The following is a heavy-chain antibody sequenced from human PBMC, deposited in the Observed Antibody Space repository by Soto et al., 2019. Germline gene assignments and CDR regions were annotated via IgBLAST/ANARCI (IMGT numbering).Heavy chain of an antibody. D-gene: IGHD1-1*01. J-gene: IGHJ5*02. CDR1: GGSFSGYY. CDR2: INHSGSP. V-gene: IGHV4-34*01. Sequence: QVRLQQWGTGLLKSSETLSLTCAVYGGSFSGYYWSWLRQPPGKGLEWIGEINHSGSPIYNPSLKSRVTISVDTSKNQFSLKMTSVTAADTAVYYCATANWSHHYFDPWGQGTLVTVSS. CDR3: ATANWSHHYFDP.